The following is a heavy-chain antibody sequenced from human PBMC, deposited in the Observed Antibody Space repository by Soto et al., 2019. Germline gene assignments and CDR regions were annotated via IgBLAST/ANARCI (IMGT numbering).Heavy chain of an antibody. J-gene: IGHJ5*01. Sequence: GSLRLSCAASGFTLSSHAMSWVRQAPGKGLEWVSAISGTDGTPYYADSVRGRFTISRDNSKNTLYLQVNSLRAEDTALYYCAKEGYCTNAVCYTGWFESWGQGTLVTVSS. V-gene: IGHV3-23*01. CDR3: AKEGYCTNAVCYTGWFES. CDR2: ISGTDGTP. CDR1: GFTLSSHA. D-gene: IGHD2-8*01.